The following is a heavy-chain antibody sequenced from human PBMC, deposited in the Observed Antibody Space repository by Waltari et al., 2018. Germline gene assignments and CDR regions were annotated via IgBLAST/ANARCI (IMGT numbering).Heavy chain of an antibody. D-gene: IGHD6-13*01. V-gene: IGHV4-39*07. CDR2: IYYSGGT. J-gene: IGHJ4*02. CDR1: GGSISSSSYY. CDR3: ARESIAAAVPFDY. Sequence: QLQLQESGPGLVKPSETLSLTCAVSGGSISSSSYYWGWIRQPPGKGLEWIGSIYYSGGTFYTPSLKSRVTISVDTSKNQFSLKLSSVTAADTAVYYCARESIAAAVPFDYWGQGTLVTVSS.